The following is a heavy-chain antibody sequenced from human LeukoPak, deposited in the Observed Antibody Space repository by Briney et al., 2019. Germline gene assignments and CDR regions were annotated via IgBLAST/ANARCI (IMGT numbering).Heavy chain of an antibody. V-gene: IGHV1-46*01. J-gene: IGHJ4*02. Sequence: ASVKVSCKASGYTFTSYYVHWVRQAPGQGLEWMGVLNPSGGFTAYAQNFQGRITMTRDTSTSTVYMELSSLRSEDTAVYYCALSIPATGYYFDYWGQGTLVTVSP. CDR3: ALSIPATGYYFDY. D-gene: IGHD6-13*01. CDR1: GYTFTSYY. CDR2: LNPSGGFT.